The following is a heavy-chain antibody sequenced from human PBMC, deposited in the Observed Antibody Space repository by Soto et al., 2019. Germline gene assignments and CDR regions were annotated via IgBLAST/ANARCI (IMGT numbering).Heavy chain of an antibody. D-gene: IGHD3-10*01. CDR2: IIPITETP. J-gene: IGHJ5*02. CDR1: GGTFSSHA. V-gene: IGHV1-69*06. CDR3: ARGNKGPGHYGPGSQGWYGP. Sequence: QVQLVQSGAEVKKPGSSVKVSCKVSGGTFSSHAINWLRQAPGQGFEWMGVIIPITETPNNAEKFQGRVTTTADKSTTTVYMELGSLTFDDTAVYFCARGNKGPGHYGPGSQGWYGPWGQGTLVTVSS.